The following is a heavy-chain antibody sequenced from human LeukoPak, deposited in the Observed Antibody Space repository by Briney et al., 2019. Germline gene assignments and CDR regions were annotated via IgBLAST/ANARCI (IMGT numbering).Heavy chain of an antibody. J-gene: IGHJ2*01. CDR1: GGSISSYY. V-gene: IGHV4-59*01. CDR3: AGEGIITMTRGDFDL. D-gene: IGHD3-22*01. Sequence: SETLSLTCTVSGGSISSYYWSWIRQPPGKGLEWIGYIYYSGSTNYNPSLKSRVTISVDTSKNQFSLKLSSVTAADTAVYYCAGEGIITMTRGDFDLWGRGTLVTVSS. CDR2: IYYSGST.